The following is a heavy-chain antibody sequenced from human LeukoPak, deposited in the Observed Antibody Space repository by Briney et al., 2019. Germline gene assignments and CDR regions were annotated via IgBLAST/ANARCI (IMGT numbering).Heavy chain of an antibody. Sequence: QTGGSLRLSCAASGFTFSSYDMHWVRQAPGLGPEWVAVISYDGGDKYYADSVKGRFTISRDNSKNTLYLQMNGLRAEDTALYSCAKSNVIRGFVVEEGFDPWGQGILVTVS. CDR2: ISYDGGDK. V-gene: IGHV3-30*18. CDR3: AKSNVIRGFVVEEGFDP. CDR1: GFTFSSYD. D-gene: IGHD3-10*01. J-gene: IGHJ5*02.